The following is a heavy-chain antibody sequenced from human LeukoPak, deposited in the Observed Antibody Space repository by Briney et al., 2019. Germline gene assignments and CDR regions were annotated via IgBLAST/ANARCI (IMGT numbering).Heavy chain of an antibody. CDR3: RFTYSGRWLYYDY. V-gene: IGHV3-74*01. J-gene: IGHJ4*02. CDR2: INSDGINT. Sequence: AGGSLRLSCAASGFTFSNYWMHWVRQAPGKGLVWVSRINSDGINTSYADSVKGRFTISRDNAKNTLNLQMNSLRAEDTAVYYCRFTYSGRWLYYDYWGQGTLVTVSP. D-gene: IGHD6-13*01. CDR1: GFTFSNYW.